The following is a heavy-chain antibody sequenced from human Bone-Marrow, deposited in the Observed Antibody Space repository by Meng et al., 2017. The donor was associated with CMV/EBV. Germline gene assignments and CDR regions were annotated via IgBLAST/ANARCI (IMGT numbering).Heavy chain of an antibody. CDR2: MNPNSGNT. CDR3: ARGRYCSSTSCYRYYYYGMDV. Sequence: SCKASGYTFTIYDINWVRQATGQGLEWMGWMNPNSGNTGYAQKFQGRVTITRNTSISTAYMELSSLRSEDTAVYYCARGRYCSSTSCYRYYYYGMDVWGQGTMVTVSS. J-gene: IGHJ6*02. CDR1: GYTFTIYD. D-gene: IGHD2-2*02. V-gene: IGHV1-8*03.